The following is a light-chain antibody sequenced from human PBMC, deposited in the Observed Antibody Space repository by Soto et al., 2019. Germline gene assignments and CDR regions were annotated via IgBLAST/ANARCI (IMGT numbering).Light chain of an antibody. CDR2: DAS. V-gene: IGKV3-11*01. J-gene: IGKJ4*01. Sequence: EIVLTQSPATLSLSPGERATLSCRASQSVSSYLAWYQQKPGQAPRLLIYDASNRATGIPARFSGSGSGTDFTLTISSLVPEDFAVYYCQQRSNWLFTFGGGTKVEIK. CDR3: QQRSNWLFT. CDR1: QSVSSY.